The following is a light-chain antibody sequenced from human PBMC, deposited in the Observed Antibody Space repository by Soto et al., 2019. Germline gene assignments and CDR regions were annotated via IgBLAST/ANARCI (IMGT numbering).Light chain of an antibody. CDR1: SSDVGGYNY. CDR2: EVS. Sequence: QSALTQPASVSGSPGQSITISCTGTSSDVGGYNYVSWYQQHPGKAPKLMIYEVSDRPSGVSNRFSGSKSGNTASLTISGLQAEDEAEYYCSSYTSRSTRYVFGTGTKVTVL. J-gene: IGLJ1*01. CDR3: SSYTSRSTRYV. V-gene: IGLV2-14*01.